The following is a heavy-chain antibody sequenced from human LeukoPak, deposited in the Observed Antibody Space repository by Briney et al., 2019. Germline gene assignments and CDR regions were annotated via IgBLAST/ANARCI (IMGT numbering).Heavy chain of an antibody. CDR2: FDPEAGET. V-gene: IGHV1-24*01. CDR3: ATWAGAVIVDKNGGVY. D-gene: IGHD3-22*01. Sequence: ASVKVSCKVSGYSLTELSMHWVRQTPGKGLEWMGGFDPEAGETIYAQKFQGRVTMTEDTSTDTAYMELSSLRSEDTAVFYCATWAGAVIVDKNGGVYWGQGTLVTVSS. CDR1: GYSLTELS. J-gene: IGHJ4*02.